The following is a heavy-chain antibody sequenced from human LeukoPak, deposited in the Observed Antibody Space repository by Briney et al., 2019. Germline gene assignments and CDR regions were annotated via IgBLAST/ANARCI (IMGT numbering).Heavy chain of an antibody. Sequence: PSETLSLTCTVSDASISGYYWSWIRQPPGKGLEWIGSIHFSGSTNYNPSLRSRVTISVDTSKNQLSLKLSSVAAADTAVYYCARDLGGFYFDYWGQGTLVTVSS. J-gene: IGHJ4*02. CDR2: IHFSGST. D-gene: IGHD2-15*01. CDR3: ARDLGGFYFDY. CDR1: DASISGYY. V-gene: IGHV4-59*01.